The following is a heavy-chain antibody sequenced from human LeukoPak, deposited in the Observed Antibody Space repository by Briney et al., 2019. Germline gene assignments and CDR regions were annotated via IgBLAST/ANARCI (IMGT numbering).Heavy chain of an antibody. CDR1: GGSFSGYY. CDR2: INHSGST. V-gene: IGHV4-34*01. D-gene: IGHD4-11*01. Sequence: SETLSLTCAVYGGSFSGYYWSWIRQPPGKGLEWIGEINHSGSTNYNPSLKSRVTISVDTSKNQFSLKLSSVTAADTAVYYCARLLPMTTVTTGMVDYWGQGTLVTVSS. CDR3: ARLLPMTTVTTGMVDY. J-gene: IGHJ4*02.